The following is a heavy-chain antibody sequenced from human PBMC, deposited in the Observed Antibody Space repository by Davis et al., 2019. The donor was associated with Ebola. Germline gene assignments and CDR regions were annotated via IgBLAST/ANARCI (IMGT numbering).Heavy chain of an antibody. J-gene: IGHJ6*02. V-gene: IGHV1-18*01. D-gene: IGHD4-11*01. CDR2: ISAYNGNT. CDR3: ARDQKTTVPKPYYYYYGMDV. Sequence: AASVKVSCKASGYIFTSYAMHWVRQAPGQGLEWMGWISAYNGNTNYAQKLQGRVTMTTDTSTSTAYMELRSLRSDDTAVYYCARDQKTTVPKPYYYYYGMDVWGQGTTVTVSS. CDR1: GYIFTSYA.